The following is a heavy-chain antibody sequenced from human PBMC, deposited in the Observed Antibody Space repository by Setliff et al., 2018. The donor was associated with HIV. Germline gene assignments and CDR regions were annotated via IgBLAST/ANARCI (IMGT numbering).Heavy chain of an antibody. CDR2: IIHIFGPG. V-gene: IGHV1-69*05. J-gene: IGHJ4*02. D-gene: IGHD2-15*01. CDR3: ARQPRYCSGGSCYSSGPFDY. CDR1: GGTFNSYA. Sequence: SVKVSCKASGGTFNSYAISWVRQAPGQGLEWMGGIIHIFGPGNYAQKFQGRVTTTTEESTSTAYMELSSLRSEDTAVYYCARQPRYCSGGSCYSSGPFDYWGQGTLVTVSS.